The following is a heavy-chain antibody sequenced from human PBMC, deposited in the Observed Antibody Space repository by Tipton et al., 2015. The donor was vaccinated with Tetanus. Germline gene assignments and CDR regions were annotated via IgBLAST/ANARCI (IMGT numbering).Heavy chain of an antibody. V-gene: IGHV3-21*01. CDR2: ISSSSSYI. CDR3: ARDTSQRGVIITNSYYYYGMDV. D-gene: IGHD3-10*01. J-gene: IGHJ6*02. CDR1: GFTFSSYS. Sequence: SLRLSCAASGFTFSSYSMNWVRQAPGKGLEWVSSISSSSSYIYYADSVKGRFTISRDNAKNSLYLQMNSLRAEDTAVYYCARDTSQRGVIITNSYYYYGMDVWGQGTTVTVSS.